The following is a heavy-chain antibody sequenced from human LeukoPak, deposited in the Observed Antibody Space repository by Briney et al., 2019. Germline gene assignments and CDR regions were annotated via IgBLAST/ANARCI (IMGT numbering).Heavy chain of an antibody. D-gene: IGHD3-3*01. Sequence: PSQTLSLTCAVSDGSFSDFYWSWIRQPPGKGLEWIGEISHGGRTNYNPSLESRVTISVDTPKNHFSLKLTSVSAADTAVYYCAKGFLEWVPDSWGQGTLVAVSS. J-gene: IGHJ5*01. CDR2: ISHGGRT. V-gene: IGHV4-34*01. CDR1: DGSFSDFY. CDR3: AKGFLEWVPDS.